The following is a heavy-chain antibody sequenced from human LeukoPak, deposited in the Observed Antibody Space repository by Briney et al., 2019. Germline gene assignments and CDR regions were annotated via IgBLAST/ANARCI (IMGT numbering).Heavy chain of an antibody. Sequence: GGSLRLSCAASGFTFSSYGMHWVPQAPGKGLEWVAVISYDGSNKYYADSVKGRFTISRDNSKNTLYLQMNSLRAEDTAVYYCAKDRRDGYNPVLDFDYWGQGTLVTVSS. CDR2: ISYDGSNK. CDR3: AKDRRDGYNPVLDFDY. CDR1: GFTFSSYG. D-gene: IGHD5-24*01. J-gene: IGHJ4*02. V-gene: IGHV3-30*18.